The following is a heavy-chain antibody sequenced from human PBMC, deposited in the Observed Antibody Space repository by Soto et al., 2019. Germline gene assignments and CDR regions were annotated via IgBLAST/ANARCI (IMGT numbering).Heavy chain of an antibody. CDR2: ISSRSDI. V-gene: IGHV3-21*01. Sequence: SLTISFIDSCFTFSTYGIAWVRQATGKGLEWVSSISSRSDIYYADSVKGRFTISRDNAKNSVSLQMNSLRAEDTAVYYCAREDTAWPLAYGLDVCGNGTTVTV. J-gene: IGHJ6*04. CDR1: CFTFSTYG. D-gene: IGHD2-21*02. CDR3: AREDTAWPLAYGLDV.